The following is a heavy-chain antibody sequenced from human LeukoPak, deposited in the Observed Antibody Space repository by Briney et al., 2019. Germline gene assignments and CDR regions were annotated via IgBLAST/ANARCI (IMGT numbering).Heavy chain of an antibody. CDR1: GGSISSYY. CDR2: IYYSGST. CDR3: AMSGTAVAGYYYYYYMDA. D-gene: IGHD6-19*01. J-gene: IGHJ6*03. Sequence: SETLSLTCTVSGGSISSYYWSWIRQPPGKGLEWIGYIYYSGSTNYNPSLKSRVTISVDTSKNQFSLKLSSVTAADTAVYYCAMSGTAVAGYYYYYYMDAWGKGTTVTVSS. V-gene: IGHV4-59*01.